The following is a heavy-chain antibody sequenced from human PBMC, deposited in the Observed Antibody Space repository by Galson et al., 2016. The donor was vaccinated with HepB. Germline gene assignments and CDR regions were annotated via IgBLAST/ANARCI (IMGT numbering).Heavy chain of an antibody. CDR1: GGTFSNYG. V-gene: IGHV1-69*13. CDR2: IIPIFGAA. Sequence: SVKVSCKASGGTFSNYGISWVRQAPGQGLEWMGGIIPIFGAANYEQTFQGRVTISADEATNTVYMELSSLTSEDTAVYYCARDRSSGWFDSSDIWGQGTMVTVSS. D-gene: IGHD6-19*01. CDR3: ARDRSSGWFDSSDI. J-gene: IGHJ3*02.